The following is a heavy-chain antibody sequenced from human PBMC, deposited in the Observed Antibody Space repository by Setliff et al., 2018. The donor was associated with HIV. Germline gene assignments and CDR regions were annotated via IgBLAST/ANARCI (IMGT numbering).Heavy chain of an antibody. Sequence: GGSLRLSCAASGFTFNRNCMSWVRQVPGKGLEWVATIKQDGETIYYVDSVKGRFTMSRDNAKNSLFLQMTSLRADDTAVYYCARDGPTGWDAFDVWGQGTMVTVSS. CDR1: GFTFNRNC. CDR2: IKQDGETI. CDR3: ARDGPTGWDAFDV. V-gene: IGHV3-7*03. D-gene: IGHD3-9*01. J-gene: IGHJ3*01.